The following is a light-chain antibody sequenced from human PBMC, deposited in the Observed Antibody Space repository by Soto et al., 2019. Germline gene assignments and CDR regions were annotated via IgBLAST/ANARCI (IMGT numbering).Light chain of an antibody. J-gene: IGKJ1*01. CDR1: QTVSSR. CDR3: QQYNNWPGA. V-gene: IGKV1-5*03. CDR2: GAS. Sequence: DIEMTQSPATLSGSVGERVTISCRASQTVSSRLAWYQQKPGNAPKLLIYGASTRTSGIPSRFSGSGSGTEFTLTISSLQPEDFAAYYCQQYNNWPGAFGQGTKVDIK.